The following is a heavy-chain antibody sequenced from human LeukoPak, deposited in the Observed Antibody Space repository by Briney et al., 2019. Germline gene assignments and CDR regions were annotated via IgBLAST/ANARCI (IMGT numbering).Heavy chain of an antibody. V-gene: IGHV4-59*01. CDR3: ARLYCSGGTCYVDY. CDR2: IYYSGST. Sequence: SETLSLTCTVSGGSIRSYYWSWIRQPPGKGLEWIGYIYYSGSTDYNASPKSRVTISVDTSKNQFSLKLSSVTAADTAVYYCARLYCSGGTCYVDYWGQGTLVTVSS. CDR1: GGSIRSYY. J-gene: IGHJ4*02. D-gene: IGHD2-15*01.